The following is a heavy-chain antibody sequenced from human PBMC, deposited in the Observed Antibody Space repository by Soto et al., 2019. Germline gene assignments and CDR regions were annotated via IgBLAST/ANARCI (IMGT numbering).Heavy chain of an antibody. CDR2: ISNSGSSI. J-gene: IGHJ4*02. CDR3: ARRTSSWSFDY. V-gene: IGHV3-11*01. CDR1: GFTFSDYY. D-gene: IGHD6-13*01. Sequence: GGSLRLSCAASGFTFSDYYMNWIRQAPGKGLEWVAYISNSGSSIYYADSVKGRFTISRDNAKKSLYLQMNSLRAEDTAVYYCARRTSSWSFDYWGQGTLVTVSS.